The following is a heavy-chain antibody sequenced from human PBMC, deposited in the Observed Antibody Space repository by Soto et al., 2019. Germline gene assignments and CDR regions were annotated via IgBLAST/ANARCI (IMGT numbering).Heavy chain of an antibody. V-gene: IGHV3-21*01. D-gene: IGHD6-19*01. CDR3: ARDGQWLPPGAFDI. CDR1: GFTFSSYS. J-gene: IGHJ3*02. CDR2: ISSSSSYI. Sequence: PGGSLRLSCAASGFTFSSYSMNWVRQAPGKGLEWVSSISSSSSYIYYADSVKGRFTISRDNAKNSLYLQMNSLRAEDTAVYYCARDGQWLPPGAFDIWGQGTMVTVSS.